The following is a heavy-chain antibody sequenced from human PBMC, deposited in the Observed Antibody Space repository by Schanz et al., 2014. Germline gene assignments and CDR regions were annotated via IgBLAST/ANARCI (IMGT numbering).Heavy chain of an antibody. V-gene: IGHV1-2*04. CDR2: INPNSGTT. CDR1: GYTFTSYG. CDR3: ARGPLGTSP. Sequence: VQLVQSGAEVKKPGASVKVSCKASGYTFTSYGISWVRQAPGQGLEWMGWINPNSGTTNYAQKFQGWVTMTRDTSISTAYMELSSLKSEDTAGYYCARGPLGTSPWGQGTLVTVSS. D-gene: IGHD5-12*01. J-gene: IGHJ5*02.